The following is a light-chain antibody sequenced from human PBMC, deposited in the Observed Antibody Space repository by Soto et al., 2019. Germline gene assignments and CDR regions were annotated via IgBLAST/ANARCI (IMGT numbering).Light chain of an antibody. J-gene: IGKJ1*01. V-gene: IGKV1-5*01. CDR3: KQYSDSSGA. Sequence: DIQVTQSPSTLSASLAHRVTITFASSQSIGTWLAWYQQKPGKAPKLLIFDASTLESGVPSRFSGSGSGTDFTLTISSLQPDDFATYYCKQYSDSSGAFGKGTKVDIK. CDR1: QSIGTW. CDR2: DAS.